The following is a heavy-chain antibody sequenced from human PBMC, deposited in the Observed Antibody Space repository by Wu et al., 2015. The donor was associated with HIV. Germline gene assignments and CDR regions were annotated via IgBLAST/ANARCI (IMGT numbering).Heavy chain of an antibody. D-gene: IGHD3-22*01. V-gene: IGHV1-69*01. CDR1: GHTFIGYY. CDR3: ARDGSDKRLFGSEGEESFYYYYMDV. Sequence: QVQLEQSGAEVKKPGASVKVSCKASGHTFIGYYLHWVRQAPGQGLEWMGGIIPIFDTTKYAQKFQGRVTVTADESTSTAYMELSSLKSEDTAVYYCARDGSDKRLFGSEGEESFYYYYMDVWGKGTTVTVSS. CDR2: IIPIFDTT. J-gene: IGHJ6*03.